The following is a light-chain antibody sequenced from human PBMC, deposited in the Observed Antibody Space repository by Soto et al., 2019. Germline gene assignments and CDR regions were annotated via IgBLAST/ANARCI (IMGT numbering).Light chain of an antibody. CDR2: AAS. V-gene: IGKV1-39*01. J-gene: IGKJ1*01. CDR1: QTISSY. Sequence: DIQMTQSPSSLSASARDRVTITCRASQTISSYLNWYQQRPGKAPELLIYAASSLQSGVPPRFSGSGSGTDFTLTISSLQPEDFATYYCQHYNSTFGQGTKVDIK. CDR3: QHYNST.